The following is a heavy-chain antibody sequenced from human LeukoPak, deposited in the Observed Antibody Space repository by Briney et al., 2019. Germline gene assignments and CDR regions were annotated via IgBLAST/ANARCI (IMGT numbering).Heavy chain of an antibody. J-gene: IGHJ4*02. D-gene: IGHD3-22*01. CDR1: GFTFSSYS. Sequence: PGGSLRLSCAASGFTFSSYSMNWVRQAPGKGLEWVSYISSSSSTIYYADSVKGRFTISRDNAKNSLYLQMNSLRAEDTAVYYCARFSEDSSRGLDWGQGTLVTVTS. CDR3: ARFSEDSSRGLD. CDR2: ISSSSSTI. V-gene: IGHV3-48*01.